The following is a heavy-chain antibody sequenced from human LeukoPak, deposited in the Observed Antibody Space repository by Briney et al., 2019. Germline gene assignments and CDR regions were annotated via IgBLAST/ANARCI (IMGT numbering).Heavy chain of an antibody. Sequence: ASVKVSCKASGYIFTSYGINWVRQAPGQGLERMGWISAYNGNTNYVQKLQGRVTMTTDTSTSTAYMELRSLRSDDTAVYYCARDLSELLWFGEVYYYYGMDVWGQGTTVTVSS. CDR2: ISAYNGNT. CDR3: ARDLSELLWFGEVYYYYGMDV. J-gene: IGHJ6*02. D-gene: IGHD3-10*01. CDR1: GYIFTSYG. V-gene: IGHV1-18*01.